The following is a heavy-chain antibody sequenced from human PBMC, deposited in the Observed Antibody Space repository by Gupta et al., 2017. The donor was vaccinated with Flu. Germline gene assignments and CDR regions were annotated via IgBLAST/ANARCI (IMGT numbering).Heavy chain of an antibody. D-gene: IGHD2-15*01. CDR2: ISGSGGRK. Sequence: EVQLLESGGGLVQPGGSLRLSCAASGFTFSSYAMSWVRQAPGKGLEWVSAISGSGGRKYYADSVKGRFTIYRDNSKNTLYLQMNRLREEDTAVYYCSKVRVVVVVPLFDYWGQGTLVPVS. CDR1: GFTFSSYA. CDR3: SKVRVVVVVPLFDY. V-gene: IGHV3-23*01. J-gene: IGHJ4*02.